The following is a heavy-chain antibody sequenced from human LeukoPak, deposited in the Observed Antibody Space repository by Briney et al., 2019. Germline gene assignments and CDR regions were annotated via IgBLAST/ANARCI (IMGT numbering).Heavy chain of an antibody. Sequence: GGSLRLSCAASGFTFSSYAMHWVRQAPGKGLEWVALISYDGSNKYYADSVKGRFTISRDNSKNTLYLQLNSLRAEDTAVYYCARGLGGAGYYAFDYWGQGTLVSVSS. D-gene: IGHD3-9*01. CDR2: ISYDGSNK. V-gene: IGHV3-30-3*01. J-gene: IGHJ4*02. CDR3: ARGLGGAGYYAFDY. CDR1: GFTFSSYA.